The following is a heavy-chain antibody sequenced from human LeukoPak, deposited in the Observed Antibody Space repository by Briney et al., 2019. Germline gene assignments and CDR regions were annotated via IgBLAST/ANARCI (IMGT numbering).Heavy chain of an antibody. J-gene: IGHJ4*02. V-gene: IGHV1-18*01. Sequence: PGASVKVSCKASGYTFTSYGISWVRQAPGQGLEWMGWISAYNGNTNYAQKLQGRVTMTTDTSTSTAYMELRSLRSDDTAVYYCARGSHYYDSSGYPSNYWGQGTLVTVSS. D-gene: IGHD3-22*01. CDR1: GYTFTSYG. CDR2: ISAYNGNT. CDR3: ARGSHYYDSSGYPSNY.